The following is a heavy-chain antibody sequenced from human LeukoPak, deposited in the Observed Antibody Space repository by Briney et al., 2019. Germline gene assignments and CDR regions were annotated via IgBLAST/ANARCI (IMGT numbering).Heavy chain of an antibody. CDR3: ARDNYYGSGSYSGFGWFDP. V-gene: IGHV3-30*03. J-gene: IGHJ5*02. Sequence: PGGSLRLSCAASGFTFSNYGVHWVRQAPGKGLEWVAVISKDGSNKYYADSVKGRFTISRDNSKNTLYLQMNSLRTEDTAVYYCARDNYYGSGSYSGFGWFDPWGQGTLVTVSS. CDR1: GFTFSNYG. CDR2: ISKDGSNK. D-gene: IGHD3-10*01.